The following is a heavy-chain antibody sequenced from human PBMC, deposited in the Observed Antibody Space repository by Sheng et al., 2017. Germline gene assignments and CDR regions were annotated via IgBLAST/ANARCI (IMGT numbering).Heavy chain of an antibody. CDR3: ARDGLVMVYAVNYGMDV. Sequence: EVQLVESGGGLVQPGGSLRLSCAASGFTFSSYWMSWVRQAPGKGLEWVANIKQDGSEKYYVDSVKGRFTISRDNAKNSLYLQMNSLRAEDTAVYYCARDGLVMVYAVNYGMDVWGQGTTVTVSS. V-gene: IGHV3-7*01. CDR1: GFTFSSYW. J-gene: IGHJ6*02. CDR2: IKQDGSEK. D-gene: IGHD2-8*01.